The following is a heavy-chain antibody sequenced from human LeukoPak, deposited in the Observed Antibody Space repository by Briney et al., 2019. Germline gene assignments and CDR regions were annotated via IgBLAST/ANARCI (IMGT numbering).Heavy chain of an antibody. J-gene: IGHJ4*02. Sequence: GGSLRLSCAVSGFTFSSYSMNWVRQAPGKGLEWVSSISSSSSYIYYADSVKGRFTISRDNAKNSLYLQMNSLRAEDTAVYYCAKGSKYYFDYWGQGTLVTVSS. CDR1: GFTFSSYS. V-gene: IGHV3-21*04. CDR3: AKGSKYYFDY. CDR2: ISSSSSYI.